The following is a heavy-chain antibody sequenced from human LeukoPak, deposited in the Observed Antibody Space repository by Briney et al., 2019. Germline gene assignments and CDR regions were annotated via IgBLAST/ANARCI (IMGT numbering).Heavy chain of an antibody. CDR2: ISAYNGNT. CDR3: ARDSLIAAAARDGYWYFDL. V-gene: IGHV1-18*01. CDR1: GYTFTSYG. D-gene: IGHD6-13*01. J-gene: IGHJ2*01. Sequence: ASVKVSCKASGYTFTSYGISWVRQAPGQGLEWMGWISAYNGNTNYAQKLQGRVTMTTDTSTSIAYMELRSLRSDDTAVYYCARDSLIAAAARDGYWYFDLWGRGTLVTVSS.